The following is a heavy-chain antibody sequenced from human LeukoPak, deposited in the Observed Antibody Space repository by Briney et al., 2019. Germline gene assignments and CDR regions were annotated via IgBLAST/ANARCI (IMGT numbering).Heavy chain of an antibody. J-gene: IGHJ4*02. D-gene: IGHD1-26*01. CDR3: AKLVGAIPTDY. Sequence: PGGSLRLSCAASGFTFSSYAMSWVRQAPGKGLEWVSTIGGSSGSTHYADSVKGRFTISRDNSKNTLYLQMNSLRAEDTAVYYCAKLVGAIPTDYWGQGTLVTVSS. V-gene: IGHV3-23*01. CDR1: GFTFSSYA. CDR2: IGGSSGST.